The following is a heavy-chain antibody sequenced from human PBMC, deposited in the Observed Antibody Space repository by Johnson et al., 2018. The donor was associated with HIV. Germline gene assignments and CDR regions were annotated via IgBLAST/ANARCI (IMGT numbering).Heavy chain of an antibody. CDR3: AREGDSSGAGAFDI. J-gene: IGHJ3*02. CDR1: GFTFDDYD. D-gene: IGHD3-22*01. CDR2: IYSGGST. Sequence: VQLVESGGGLVQPGGSLRLSCAASGFTFDDYDMSWVRQAPGKGLEWVSVIYSGGSTYYADSVKGRFTISRDNAKNSLYLQMNSLRAEDTAVYYCAREGDSSGAGAFDIWGQGTMVTVSS. V-gene: IGHV3-66*01.